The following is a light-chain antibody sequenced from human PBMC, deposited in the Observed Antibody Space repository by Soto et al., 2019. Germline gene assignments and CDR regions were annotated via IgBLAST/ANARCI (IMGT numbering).Light chain of an antibody. CDR1: QSVSSY. Sequence: EIVLTQSPGTLSLSPGERATISCRASQSVSSYLAWYQQKPGQAPRLLIYDASNRATGIPARFSGSGSGTDFTITISSLEPEDFAVYYCQQRSNWPTFGQGTKLEIK. J-gene: IGKJ2*01. CDR2: DAS. CDR3: QQRSNWPT. V-gene: IGKV3-11*01.